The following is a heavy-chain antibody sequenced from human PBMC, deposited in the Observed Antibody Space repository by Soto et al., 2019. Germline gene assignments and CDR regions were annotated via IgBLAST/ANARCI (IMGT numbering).Heavy chain of an antibody. CDR1: GFTFRDYA. CDR3: IRGPTDYYYYRLAF. V-gene: IGHV3-49*04. CDR2: IRSKAYGGTT. J-gene: IGHJ6*02. Sequence: GVSLRLSCTASGFTFRDYAMSWVRQAPGKGLEWVGFIRSKAYGGTTDYAASVKARFTISRDDSKSIAYLQMNSLKTEDTAVYYCIRGPTDYYYYRLAFWGQGTSVIVSS.